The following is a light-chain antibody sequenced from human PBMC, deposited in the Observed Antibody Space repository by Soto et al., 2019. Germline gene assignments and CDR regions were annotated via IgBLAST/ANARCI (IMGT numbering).Light chain of an antibody. CDR1: QGIANS. V-gene: IGKV1-9*01. J-gene: IGKJ4*01. CDR3: QQLNSYPLT. CDR2: TAA. Sequence: DIQLTQSPSFLSASVGDKVTITCRANQGIANSLAWFQQKPGRAPNLLIYTAATLQGGVPSRFSGSGSGTEFTLTISSLQPEDFATYSCQQLNSYPLTFGGGTKVEIK.